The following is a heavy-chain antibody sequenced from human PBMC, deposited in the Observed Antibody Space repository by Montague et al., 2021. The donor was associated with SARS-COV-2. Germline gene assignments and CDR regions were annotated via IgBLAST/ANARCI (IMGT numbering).Heavy chain of an antibody. CDR2: SEDRGST. CDR3: AREDRWNWFDP. CDR1: GGASKRAD. J-gene: IGHJ5*02. Sequence: SETRASTGTGAGGASKRADGSGIRQPPGKGREGRGESEDRGSTNDNPARKNRVTISVDTSKNQVPVKRSSVTAAETAVYYCAREDRWNWFDPWGQGTLVIVSS. V-gene: IGHV4-59*01. D-gene: IGHD5-24*01.